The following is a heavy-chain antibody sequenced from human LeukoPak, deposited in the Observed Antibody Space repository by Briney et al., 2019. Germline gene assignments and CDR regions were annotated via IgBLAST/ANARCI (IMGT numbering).Heavy chain of an antibody. J-gene: IGHJ4*02. V-gene: IGHV4-59*01. Sequence: PSETLSLTCTVPGGSISTYHWNWIRQPPGKGLEWIGYIHRGSTNYNPSLRSRVTISVDTSKKQVYLRLTSVTAADAAIYYCARLTRDGYTTFWGQGNLVTVSS. CDR3: ARLTRDGYTTF. D-gene: IGHD5-24*01. CDR2: IHRGST. CDR1: GGSISTYH.